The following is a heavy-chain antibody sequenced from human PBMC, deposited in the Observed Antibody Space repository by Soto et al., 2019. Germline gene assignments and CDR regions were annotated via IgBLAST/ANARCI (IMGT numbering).Heavy chain of an antibody. V-gene: IGHV3-74*01. CDR1: GFTFSAYW. CDR3: ARGEMATIWPLAY. D-gene: IGHD5-12*01. CDR2: INIDGTTT. Sequence: EVQLVESGGGLVQPGGSLRLSCAASGFTFSAYWMHWVRQAPGEGLVCVSRINIDGTTTNYADSVKGRFTISRDNAENTLYLQMNSLRAEDTAVYYCARGEMATIWPLAYWGQGALVTVSS. J-gene: IGHJ4*02.